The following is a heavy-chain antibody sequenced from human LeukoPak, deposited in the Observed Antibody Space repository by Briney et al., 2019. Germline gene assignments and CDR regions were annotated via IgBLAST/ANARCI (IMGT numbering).Heavy chain of an antibody. CDR3: ARGGASTYWFIDY. V-gene: IGHV3-66*01. J-gene: IGHJ4*02. Sequence: GGSLRLSCAASGFSVRTNYMSWVRQAPGKGLKWVSVIYAGGATYYADSVKDRFTISRDNSKNTVYLQTNSLRAEDTALYYCARGGASTYWFIDYWGQGTQVTVSS. CDR2: IYAGGAT. D-gene: IGHD2-8*02. CDR1: GFSVRTNY.